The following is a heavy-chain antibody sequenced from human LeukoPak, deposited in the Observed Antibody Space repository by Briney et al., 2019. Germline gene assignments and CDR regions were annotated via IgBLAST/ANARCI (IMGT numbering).Heavy chain of an antibody. D-gene: IGHD1-26*01. CDR1: GVSISSYF. CDR2: AHYSEST. J-gene: IGHJ3*02. CDR3: ARDRRWDLLHAFDI. Sequence: SETLSLTCTVSGVSISSYFWSWIRQPPGKGLEWIAYAHYSESTNYNPSLKSRVTISLDTSKNQFSLMLNSVTAADTAVYYCARDRRWDLLHAFDIWGQGTMVTVSS. V-gene: IGHV4-59*01.